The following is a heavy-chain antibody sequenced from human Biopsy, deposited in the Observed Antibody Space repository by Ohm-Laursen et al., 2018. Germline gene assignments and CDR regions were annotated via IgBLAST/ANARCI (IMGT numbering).Heavy chain of an antibody. CDR3: ARVPSTTRSRDY. J-gene: IGHJ4*02. Sequence: VSCKASGYTFTSYDINWVRQATGQGLEWMGWMNPNSGNTGYAQKFQGRVTMTRNTSISTAYMELSSLRSEDTAVYYCARVPSTTRSRDYWGQGTLVTVSS. CDR1: GYTFTSYD. CDR2: MNPNSGNT. D-gene: IGHD2-2*01. V-gene: IGHV1-8*01.